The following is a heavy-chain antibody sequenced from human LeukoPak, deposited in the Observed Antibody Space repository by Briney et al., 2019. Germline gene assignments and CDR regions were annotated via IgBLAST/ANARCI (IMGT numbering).Heavy chain of an antibody. J-gene: IGHJ4*02. CDR1: GYSITSGYY. Sequence: SETLSLTCXVSGYSITSGYYWAWIRQPPGKGLEWIGNIYHSGRAFYKSSLKSRVTMSVETSKNQFSLNLTSVTAADTAVYFCARVSAHGICDSWGRGTLVTVSS. CDR3: ARVSAHGICDS. D-gene: IGHD3-3*01. V-gene: IGHV4-38-2*02. CDR2: IYHSGRA.